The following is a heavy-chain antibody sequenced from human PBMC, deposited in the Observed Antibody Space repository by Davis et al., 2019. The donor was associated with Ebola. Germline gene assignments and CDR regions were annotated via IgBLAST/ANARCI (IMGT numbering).Heavy chain of an antibody. D-gene: IGHD2-15*01. CDR2: INHSGST. J-gene: IGHJ6*02. Sequence: MPGGSLRLSCAVYGGSFSGYYWSWIRQPPGKGLEWIGEINHSGSTNYNPSLKSRVTISVDTSKNQFSLKLSSVTAADTAVYYCARHVRYCSGGSCYAGRYYYGMDVWGQGTTVTVSS. V-gene: IGHV4-34*01. CDR1: GGSFSGYY. CDR3: ARHVRYCSGGSCYAGRYYYGMDV.